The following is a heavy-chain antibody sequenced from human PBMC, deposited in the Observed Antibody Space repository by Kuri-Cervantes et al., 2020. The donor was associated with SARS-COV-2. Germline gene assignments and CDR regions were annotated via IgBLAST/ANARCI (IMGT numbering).Heavy chain of an antibody. J-gene: IGHJ3*01. CDR3: ARGRILAVLASPDDAFDV. CDR2: INHSGNT. D-gene: IGHD2-8*02. Sequence: SETLSLTCAVYVGSFSDYYWSWVRQPPGKGLEWIGEINHSGNTNYDPSLKSRVTISVDTSKSQFSLNVNSLTAADTAVYYCARGRILAVLASPDDAFDVWGPGKRVT. CDR1: VGSFSDYY. V-gene: IGHV4-34*01.